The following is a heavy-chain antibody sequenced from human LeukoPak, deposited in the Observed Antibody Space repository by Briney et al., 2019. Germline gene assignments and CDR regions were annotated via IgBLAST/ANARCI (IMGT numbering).Heavy chain of an antibody. Sequence: ASVKVSCKASGYTFTSYGISWVRQAPGQGLEWMGWISAYSGGTNYAQKFQGRVTMTRDTSISTAYMELSRLRSDDTAVYYCARDGNYYDSSGYWRYYYYYMDVWGKGTTVTVSS. CDR3: ARDGNYYDSSGYWRYYYYYMDV. J-gene: IGHJ6*03. CDR1: GYTFTSYG. CDR2: ISAYSGGT. D-gene: IGHD3-22*01. V-gene: IGHV1-2*02.